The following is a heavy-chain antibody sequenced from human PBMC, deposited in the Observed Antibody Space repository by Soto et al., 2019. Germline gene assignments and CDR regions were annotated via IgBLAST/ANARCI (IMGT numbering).Heavy chain of an antibody. Sequence: GGSLRLSCAASGFTFSSYSMNWVRQAPGKGLEWVSYISSSSSTIYYADSVKGRFTISRDNAKNSLYLQMNSLRAEETAVYYGARDPRSSSRYEIYYFDYWGQGTLVTVSS. CDR1: GFTFSSYS. V-gene: IGHV3-48*01. CDR3: ARDPRSSSRYEIYYFDY. J-gene: IGHJ4*02. CDR2: ISSSSSTI. D-gene: IGHD6-13*01.